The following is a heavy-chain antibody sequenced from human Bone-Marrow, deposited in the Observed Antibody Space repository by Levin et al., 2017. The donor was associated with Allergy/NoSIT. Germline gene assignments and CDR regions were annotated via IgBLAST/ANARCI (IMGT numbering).Heavy chain of an antibody. Sequence: SETLSLTCDVTGSSIRSGYYWGWIRQTPGKGLEWIGSLHHSGRINYNPSLQSRVTISADTSKNQFSLKLISVTAADTAVYYCARDTGITIFAVTPYDAFEMWGQGTMVTVSS. CDR1: GSSIRSGYY. D-gene: IGHD3-3*01. CDR3: ARDTGITIFAVTPYDAFEM. V-gene: IGHV4-38-2*02. CDR2: LHHSGRI. J-gene: IGHJ3*02.